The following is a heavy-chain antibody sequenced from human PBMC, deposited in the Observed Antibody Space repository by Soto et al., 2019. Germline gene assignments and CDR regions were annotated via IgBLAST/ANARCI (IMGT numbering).Heavy chain of an antibody. D-gene: IGHD6-13*01. V-gene: IGHV4-31*03. CDR3: ARDRIAAAGLNYYFDY. CDR2: IYYSGST. J-gene: IGHJ4*02. Sequence: PSETLSLTCTVSGGSISSGGYYWSWIRQHPGKGLEWIGYIYYSGSTYYNPSLKSRVTISVDTSKNQFSLKLSSVTAADTAVYYCARDRIAAAGLNYYFDYWGQGTLVTVSS. CDR1: GGSISSGGYY.